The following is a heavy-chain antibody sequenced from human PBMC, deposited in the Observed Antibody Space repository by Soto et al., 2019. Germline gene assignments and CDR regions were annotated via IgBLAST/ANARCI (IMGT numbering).Heavy chain of an antibody. Sequence: TLSLTCRVVGGSISSNRYYWAGSRQSPGKELEWIGRIYYSGSTYYNPSLKSRVTISVHTSNNQFSLKLSSVTAADADVYYCATSQTDSVAHSGDHPYYGMYVWGQGTTVTVSS. V-gene: IGHV4-39*01. J-gene: IGHJ6*02. CDR1: GGSISSNRYY. D-gene: IGHD2-15*01. CDR2: IYYSGST. CDR3: ATSQTDSVAHSGDHPYYGMYV.